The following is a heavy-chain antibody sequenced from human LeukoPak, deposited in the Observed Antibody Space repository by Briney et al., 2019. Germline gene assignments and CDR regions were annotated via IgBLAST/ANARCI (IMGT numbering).Heavy chain of an antibody. CDR2: ISAYNGNT. V-gene: IGHV1-18*01. Sequence: ASVKVSCKASGYTFTSYGISWVRQAPGQGLEWMGWISAYNGNTNYAQKLQGRVTMTTDTSTSTAYMELRSLRSDDTAVYYCARDLAVVATTAHLGFDYWGQGTLVTVSS. D-gene: IGHD2-15*01. J-gene: IGHJ4*02. CDR3: ARDLAVVATTAHLGFDY. CDR1: GYTFTSYG.